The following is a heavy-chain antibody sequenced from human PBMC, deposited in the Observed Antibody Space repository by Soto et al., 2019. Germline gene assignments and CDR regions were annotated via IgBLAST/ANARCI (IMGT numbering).Heavy chain of an antibody. CDR1: GGTFSSYA. D-gene: IGHD6-6*01. CDR3: ARDAIYSSSSGYYYYMDV. V-gene: IGHV1-69*13. Sequence: SVKVSCKASGGTFSSYAISWVRQAPGQGLEWMGGIIPIFGTANYAQKFQGRVTITADESTSTAYMELSSLRSEDTAVYYCARDAIYSSSSGYYYYMDVWGKGTTVTVSS. CDR2: IIPIFGTA. J-gene: IGHJ6*03.